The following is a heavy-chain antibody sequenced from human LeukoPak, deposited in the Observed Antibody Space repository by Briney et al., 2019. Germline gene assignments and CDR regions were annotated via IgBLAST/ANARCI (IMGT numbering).Heavy chain of an antibody. D-gene: IGHD6-13*01. Sequence: GGSLRLSCEASGFTFNTYSMNWARQAPGKGLEWVSSIDSSGGYMFYADSVKGRFTISRDNAKNSLYLQMNSLRAEDTAVYYCARGLYSSSLIDYWGQGTLVTVSS. CDR1: GFTFNTYS. CDR3: ARGLYSSSLIDY. J-gene: IGHJ4*02. V-gene: IGHV3-21*01. CDR2: IDSSGGYM.